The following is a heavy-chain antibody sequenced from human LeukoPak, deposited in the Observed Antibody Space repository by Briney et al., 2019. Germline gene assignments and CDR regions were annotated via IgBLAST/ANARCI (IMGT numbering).Heavy chain of an antibody. J-gene: IGHJ4*02. CDR2: ISSSSSPR. V-gene: IGHV3-48*01. CDR3: ARTYAYDATGDRGH. Sequence: GGSLRLSCAASGFTFSSYSMNWVRQAPGRGLEWVSYISSSSSPRYYADSVKGRFTISRDNAKNSLYLQMNSLRAADTAVYYCARTYAYDATGDRGHWGQGTLVTVSS. CDR1: GFTFSSYS. D-gene: IGHD3-16*01.